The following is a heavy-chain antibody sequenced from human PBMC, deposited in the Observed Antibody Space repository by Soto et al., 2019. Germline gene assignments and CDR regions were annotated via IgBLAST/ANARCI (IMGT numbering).Heavy chain of an antibody. CDR1: GYTLTELS. J-gene: IGHJ4*02. CDR2: FDPEDGET. D-gene: IGHD2-8*01. V-gene: IGHV1-24*01. CDR3: ATVGYCTNGVCSAFDY. Sequence: ASVKVSCKVSGYTLTELSMHWVRQAPGKGLEWMGGFDPEDGETIYAQKFQGRVTMTEDTSTDTAYMELSSLRSEDTAVYYCATVGYCTNGVCSAFDYWGQGTLVTVSS.